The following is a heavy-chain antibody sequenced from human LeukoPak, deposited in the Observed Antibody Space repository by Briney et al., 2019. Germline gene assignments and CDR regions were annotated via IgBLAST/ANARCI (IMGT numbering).Heavy chain of an antibody. D-gene: IGHD6-13*01. CDR2: IYYSGST. CDR1: GGSISSSSYY. Sequence: SETLSLTCTVSGGSISSSSYYWGWIRQPPGKGLEWIGSIYYSGSTYYNPSLKSRVTISVDTSKNQFSLKLSSVTAADTAVHYCARQYRIAAAGGDYYFDYWGQGTLVTVSS. CDR3: ARQYRIAAAGGDYYFDY. J-gene: IGHJ4*02. V-gene: IGHV4-39*01.